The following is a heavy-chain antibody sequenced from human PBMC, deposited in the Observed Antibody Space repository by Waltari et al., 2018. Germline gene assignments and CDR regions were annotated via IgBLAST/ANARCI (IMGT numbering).Heavy chain of an antibody. CDR1: GYAVNSGFY. J-gene: IGHJ4*02. D-gene: IGHD2-2*03. Sequence: QVQLLESGPGLVKSSETLSLTCDVSGYAVNSGFYWGWIRQAPGEGLEWVATVYRDGTTFYNPSLKSRLSVSMDTSKNQISLTLKSVTAADTAVYYCSRQVLGYCTSAACRRLESWGQGTLVTVSS. V-gene: IGHV4-38-2*01. CDR2: VYRDGTT. CDR3: SRQVLGYCTSAACRRLES.